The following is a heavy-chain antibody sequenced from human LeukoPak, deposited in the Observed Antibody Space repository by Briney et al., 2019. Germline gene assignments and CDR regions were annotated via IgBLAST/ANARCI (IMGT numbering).Heavy chain of an antibody. CDR2: FNQRGST. CDR3: ARVRSFWAGYYYYMDV. CDR1: GRSFSGYY. D-gene: IGHD3-3*01. Sequence: SETLSLTCAVYGRSFSGYYWSWIRQPPGKGLEWIGEFNQRGSTNYNPSLKRPVTISLGTCKNQFSLKMGSVSAANTALYYCARVRSFWAGYYYYMDVWGKGTTVTVSS. V-gene: IGHV4-34*01. J-gene: IGHJ6*03.